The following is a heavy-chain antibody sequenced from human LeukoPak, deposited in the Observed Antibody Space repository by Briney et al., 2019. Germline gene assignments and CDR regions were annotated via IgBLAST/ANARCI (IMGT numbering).Heavy chain of an antibody. CDR2: ISGSGDST. V-gene: IGHV3-23*01. CDR3: ARRSGIAVAGAFDY. Sequence: GGSLRLSCAASGFTFSNYAMRWVRQAPGKGLEWVSGISGSGDSTYYADSVKGRFTISRDNSKNTLYLQMNSLRAEDTAVYYCARRSGIAVAGAFDYWDQGTLVTASS. J-gene: IGHJ4*02. CDR1: GFTFSNYA. D-gene: IGHD6-19*01.